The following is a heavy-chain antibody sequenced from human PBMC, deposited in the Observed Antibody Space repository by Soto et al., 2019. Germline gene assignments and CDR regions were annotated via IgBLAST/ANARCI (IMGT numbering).Heavy chain of an antibody. V-gene: IGHV3-33*01. J-gene: IGHJ6*02. CDR1: GFTFSSYG. CDR2: IWYDGSNK. CDR3: ARDLQEPIAAHAYYYYGMDV. Sequence: LRLSCAASGFTFSSYGMHWVRQAPGKGLEWVAVIWYDGSNKYYADSVKGRFTISRDNSKNTLYLQMNSLRAEDTAVYYCARDLQEPIAAHAYYYYGMDVWGQGTTVTVSS. D-gene: IGHD6-13*01.